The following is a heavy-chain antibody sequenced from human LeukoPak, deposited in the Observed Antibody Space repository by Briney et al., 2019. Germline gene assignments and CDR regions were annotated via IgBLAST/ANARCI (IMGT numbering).Heavy chain of an antibody. CDR1: GGSISSSNW. Sequence: TSETLSLTCAVSGGSISSSNWWSWVRPPPGKGLEWIGEIYHSGSTNYNPSLKSRVTISVDKSKNQFSLKLSSVTAADTAVYYCARLNGGNSIPFDYWGQGTLVTVSS. J-gene: IGHJ4*02. D-gene: IGHD4-23*01. CDR2: IYHSGST. V-gene: IGHV4-4*02. CDR3: ARLNGGNSIPFDY.